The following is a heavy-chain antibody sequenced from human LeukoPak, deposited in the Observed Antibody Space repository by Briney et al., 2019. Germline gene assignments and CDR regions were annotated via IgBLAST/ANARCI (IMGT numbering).Heavy chain of an antibody. CDR2: IYPGESDT. CDR3: ARQVSSSWSGANWFDP. CDR1: GYSFTSYW. V-gene: IGHV5-51*01. D-gene: IGHD6-13*01. J-gene: IGHJ5*02. Sequence: GGSLKISCKGSGYSFTSYWIGWVRQRPGKGLEGMGIIYPGESDTRYSPSCQGQVTISADKSISTAYLQWSSLKASDTAMYYCARQVSSSWSGANWFDPWGQGTLVTVSS.